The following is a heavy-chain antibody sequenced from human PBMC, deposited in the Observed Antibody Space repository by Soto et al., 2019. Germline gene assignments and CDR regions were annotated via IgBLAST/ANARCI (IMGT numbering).Heavy chain of an antibody. CDR1: GGNIISSSCC. V-gene: IGHV4-39*01. CDR3: ARHPSDFWFDP. D-gene: IGHD2-21*02. CDR2: IYYSGST. J-gene: IGHJ5*02. Sequence: SVTMSVTCSVAGGNIISSSCCWGWNRKPPGKGLEWIGSIYYSGSTYYNPSLKSRVTVSVDTSKNQFSLKLSSVTAADTAVYYCARHPSDFWFDPWGQGTLVTVSS.